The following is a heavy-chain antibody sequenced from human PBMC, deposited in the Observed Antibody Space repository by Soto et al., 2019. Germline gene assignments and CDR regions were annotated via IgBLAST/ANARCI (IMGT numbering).Heavy chain of an antibody. Sequence: EVQLVESGGGLVQPGGSLRLSCAASGFTFSSYWMHWVRQAPGKGLVWVSRINSDGSSTSYADSVKGRFTISRDNAKNTLYLQMNSLRAEDTAVYYCAREWAAVTAVYYYGMDVWGQGTTVTVSS. D-gene: IGHD4-17*01. CDR3: AREWAAVTAVYYYGMDV. V-gene: IGHV3-74*01. CDR2: INSDGSST. J-gene: IGHJ6*02. CDR1: GFTFSSYW.